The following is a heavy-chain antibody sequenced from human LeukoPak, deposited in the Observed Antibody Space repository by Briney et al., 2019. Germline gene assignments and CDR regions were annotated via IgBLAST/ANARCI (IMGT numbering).Heavy chain of an antibody. V-gene: IGHV1-2*02. CDR3: ASPGVGGSYYHFDY. J-gene: IGHJ4*02. D-gene: IGHD1-26*01. CDR1: GYTFTGYY. CDR2: INPNSGGT. Sequence: GASVKVSCKASGYTFTGYYMHWVRQAPGQGLEWMGWINPNSGGTNYAQKFQGRVTMTRDTSISTAYMELSRLRSEDTAVYYCASPGVGGSYYHFDYWGQGTLVTVSS.